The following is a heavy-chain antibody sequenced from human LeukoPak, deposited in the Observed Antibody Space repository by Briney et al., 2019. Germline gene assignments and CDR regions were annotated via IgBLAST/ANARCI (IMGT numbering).Heavy chain of an antibody. CDR3: AKQWELLRFDY. CDR1: GFTFSSYG. CDR2: ISGGGGST. V-gene: IGHV3-23*01. J-gene: IGHJ4*02. Sequence: GGTLRLSCAASGFTFSSYGMSWVRQAPGKGLEWVSAISGGGGSTYYADSVKGRFTISRDNSKNTLNLQMNSLRAEDTAVYYCAKQWELLRFDYWGQGTLVTVPS. D-gene: IGHD1-26*01.